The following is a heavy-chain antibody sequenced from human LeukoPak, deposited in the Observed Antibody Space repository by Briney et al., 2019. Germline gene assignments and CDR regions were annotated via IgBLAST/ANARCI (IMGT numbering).Heavy chain of an antibody. CDR2: INPNSGGT. V-gene: IGHV1-2*02. D-gene: IGHD5-18*01. Sequence: GASVKVSCKASGYTFTGYYMHWVRQAPGQGLEWMGWINPNSGGTNYAQKFQGRVTMTRDTSISTAYMELSRLRSDDTAAYYCARVRVGYSYGYRSAGSAFDIWGQGTMVIVSS. CDR3: ARVRVGYSYGYRSAGSAFDI. CDR1: GYTFTGYY. J-gene: IGHJ3*02.